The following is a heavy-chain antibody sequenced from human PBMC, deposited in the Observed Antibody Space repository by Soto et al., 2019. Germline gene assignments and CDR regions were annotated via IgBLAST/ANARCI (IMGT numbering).Heavy chain of an antibody. CDR1: GFTFSSYA. CDR2: ISYDGSNK. J-gene: IGHJ4*02. V-gene: IGHV3-30-3*01. D-gene: IGHD3-10*01. CDR3: ASDVGSFGY. Sequence: QVQLVESGGGVVQPGRSLRLSCAASGFTFSSYAMHWVRQAPGKGLEWVAVISYDGSNKYYADSVKGRFTISRDNSKNTLYLQMISLRAEDTAVYYCASDVGSFGYWGQGTLVTVSS.